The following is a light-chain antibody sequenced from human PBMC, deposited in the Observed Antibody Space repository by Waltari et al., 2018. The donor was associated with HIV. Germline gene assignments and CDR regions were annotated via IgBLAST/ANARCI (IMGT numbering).Light chain of an antibody. V-gene: IGKV3D-15*01. Sequence: ILMTQSPVTLSVSPWERATLPCWASQSIRPNLASYEQKPGQTPRLLIYGASTGATGTPARFRGSGSGTEFTLTISSLQSEDLAFYYCQQYHNWPITFGGGTKVEIK. J-gene: IGKJ4*01. CDR2: GAS. CDR1: QSIRPN. CDR3: QQYHNWPIT.